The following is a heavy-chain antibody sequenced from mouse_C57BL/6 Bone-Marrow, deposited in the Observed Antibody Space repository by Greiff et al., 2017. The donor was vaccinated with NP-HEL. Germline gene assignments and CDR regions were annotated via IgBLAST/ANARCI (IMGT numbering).Heavy chain of an antibody. CDR3: ARCDYDGDYYAMDY. J-gene: IGHJ4*01. D-gene: IGHD2-4*01. CDR2: IDPSDSYT. V-gene: IGHV1-69*01. Sequence: QVQLQQPGAELVMPGASVKLSCKASGYTFTSYWMHWVKQRPGQGLEWIGEIDPSDSYTNYNQKFKGKSTLTVDKSSSTAYMQLSSLTSEDSAVYYCARCDYDGDYYAMDYGGQGTSVTVSS. CDR1: GYTFTSYW.